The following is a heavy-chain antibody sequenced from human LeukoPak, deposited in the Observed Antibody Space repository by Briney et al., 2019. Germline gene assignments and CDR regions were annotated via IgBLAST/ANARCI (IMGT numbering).Heavy chain of an antibody. D-gene: IGHD2-8*01. Sequence: PGGSLRLSCAASGFTFSSYGMHWVRQAPGKGLEWVAVISYDGSNKYYADSVKGRFTISRDNSKNTLYLQMNSLRAEDTAVYYCAKEYLKNDAFDIWGQGTMVTVSS. CDR3: AKEYLKNDAFDI. CDR2: ISYDGSNK. J-gene: IGHJ3*02. V-gene: IGHV3-30*18. CDR1: GFTFSSYG.